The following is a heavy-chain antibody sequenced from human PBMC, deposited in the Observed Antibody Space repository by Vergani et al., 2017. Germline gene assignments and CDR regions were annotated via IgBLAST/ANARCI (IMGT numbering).Heavy chain of an antibody. CDR1: GYTFIANY. CDR3: AREPPLTGFFDY. D-gene: IGHD3-9*01. J-gene: IGHJ4*02. V-gene: IGHV1-46*03. Sequence: QVQLVQSGAEVKKPGASLKISCKASGYTFIANYIHWVRQAPEQGLECVGVISPDGVSTFYAHKFQGRVTITRDTSTSTVYVEVTSLRSDDTAVYYCAREPPLTGFFDYWGQGTLVTVSS. CDR2: ISPDGVST.